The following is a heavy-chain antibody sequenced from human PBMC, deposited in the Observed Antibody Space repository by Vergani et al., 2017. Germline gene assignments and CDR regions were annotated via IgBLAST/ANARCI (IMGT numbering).Heavy chain of an antibody. J-gene: IGHJ4*02. D-gene: IGHD3-22*01. CDR3: ARDHRAYFYDNNFDY. CDR2: INQDGSDK. Sequence: EVQLVESGGGLVKPGGSLRLSCAASGFTFSNYWMSWVRQAPGKGLEWVANINQDGSDKYYVDSVKGRFTISRDNAKNSLYLQMNSLRAEDAAVYYCARDHRAYFYDNNFDYWGQGTLVTVSS. V-gene: IGHV3-7*01. CDR1: GFTFSNYW.